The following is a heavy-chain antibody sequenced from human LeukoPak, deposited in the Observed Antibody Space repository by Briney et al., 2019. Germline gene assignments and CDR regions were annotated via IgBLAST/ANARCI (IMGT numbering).Heavy chain of an antibody. CDR3: AKCQRSTSCYLGWFDP. D-gene: IGHD2-2*01. V-gene: IGHV3-23*01. CDR1: GFTFSSYA. CDR2: ISGSGGST. J-gene: IGHJ5*02. Sequence: GGSLRLSCAASGFTFSSYAMSWVRQAPGKGLEWVSAISGSGGSTYYADSVKGRFTISGDNSKNTLYLQMNSLRAEDTAVYYCAKCQRSTSCYLGWFDPWGQGTLVTVSS.